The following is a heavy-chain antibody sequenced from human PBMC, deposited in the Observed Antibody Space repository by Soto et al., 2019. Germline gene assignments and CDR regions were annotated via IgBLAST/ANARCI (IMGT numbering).Heavy chain of an antibody. D-gene: IGHD3-22*01. CDR2: INPNSGGT. J-gene: IGHJ4*02. Sequence: ASVKVSCKASGYTFTGYYMHWVRQAPGQGLEWMGWINPNSGGTNYAQKFQGRVTMTRDTSISTAYMELSRLRSDDTAVYYYARTYYDSSGYPGYWGQGTLVTVSS. CDR3: ARTYYDSSGYPGY. CDR1: GYTFTGYY. V-gene: IGHV1-2*02.